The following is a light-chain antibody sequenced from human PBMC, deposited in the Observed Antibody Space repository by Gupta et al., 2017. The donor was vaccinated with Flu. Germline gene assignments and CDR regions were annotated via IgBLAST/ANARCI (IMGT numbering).Light chain of an antibody. CDR1: SSNNGSND. CDR3: EAWYDSRNGHWV. Sequence: QSVLTQPPSASVAPGQRVTTTCSGGSSNNGSNDVHCYQHHPGTAPKLLIFSDDQRPSGGADRFSGSKSGSSAALAISGLQSEEEDDYYCEAWYDSRNGHWVFGGGTKLTVL. V-gene: IGLV1-44*01. CDR2: SDD. J-gene: IGLJ3*02.